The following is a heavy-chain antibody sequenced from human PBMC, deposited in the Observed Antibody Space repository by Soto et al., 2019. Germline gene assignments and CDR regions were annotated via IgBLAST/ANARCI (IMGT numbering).Heavy chain of an antibody. CDR2: IHPVSGAA. V-gene: IGHV1-69*01. CDR1: GGTFGSNA. Sequence: QAQLVQSGAEVKKPGSSVKVSCKASGGTFGSNAFSWVRQAPGQGLEWMGGIHPVSGAAHYAQKFQGRDTNTADESSSTAYMELSSLSSQDTAVYYCATALGCRSTSCTLDYWGQGTRVIVSS. D-gene: IGHD2-2*01. CDR3: ATALGCRSTSCTLDY. J-gene: IGHJ4*02.